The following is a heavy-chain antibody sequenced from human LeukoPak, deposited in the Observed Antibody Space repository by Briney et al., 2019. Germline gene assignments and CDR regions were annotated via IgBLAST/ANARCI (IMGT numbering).Heavy chain of an antibody. CDR3: ARAAQPGFDP. V-gene: IGHV3-48*01. CDR2: ISSDSGTR. Sequence: GGSLRLSCAASGFTFKSYAMSWLRHAPGKGLEWVSYISSDSGTRYDGDSVKGRFTISRDNAKNSLYLQMNSLRSEGTAVYYCARAAQPGFDPWGQGTLVTVSS. D-gene: IGHD1-14*01. J-gene: IGHJ5*02. CDR1: GFTFKSYA.